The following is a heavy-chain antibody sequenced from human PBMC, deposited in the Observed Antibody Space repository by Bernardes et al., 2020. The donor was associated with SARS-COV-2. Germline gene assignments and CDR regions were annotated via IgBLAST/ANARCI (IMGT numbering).Heavy chain of an antibody. D-gene: IGHD6-13*01. CDR2: INPNSGGT. CDR1: GYTFTGYY. J-gene: IGHJ4*02. CDR3: ARGGVLALQQLVRSPDY. V-gene: IGHV1-2*04. Sequence: ASVKVSCKASGYTFTGYYMHWVRQAPGQGLEWMGWINPNSGGTNYAQKFQGWVTMTRDTSISTAYMELSRLRSDDTAVYYCARGGVLALQQLVRSPDYWGQGTLVTVSS.